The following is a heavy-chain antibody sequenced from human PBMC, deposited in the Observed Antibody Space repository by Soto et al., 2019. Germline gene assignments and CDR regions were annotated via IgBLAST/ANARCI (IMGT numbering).Heavy chain of an antibody. D-gene: IGHD6-13*01. V-gene: IGHV3-7*01. CDR1: GFTFSTYW. CDR3: ARVPYTSSGYYYLDS. J-gene: IGHJ4*02. CDR2: IKFDGSEK. Sequence: EVQLVESGGGLVQPGGSLRLSCAASGFTFSTYWMSWVRQATGKGLEWVANIKFDGSEKYYVDSLEGRFTISKDNANNSLYLQMNSLRAEDTAVDYCARVPYTSSGYYYLDSWGQGTLVTVSS.